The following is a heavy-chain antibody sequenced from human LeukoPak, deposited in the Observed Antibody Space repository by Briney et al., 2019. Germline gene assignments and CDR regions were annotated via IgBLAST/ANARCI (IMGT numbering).Heavy chain of an antibody. V-gene: IGHV1-69*13. D-gene: IGHD1-26*01. J-gene: IGHJ4*02. Sequence: SVKVSCKASGGTFSSYAFSWVRQAPGQGLEWMGGIIPIFGTANYAQKFQGRVTITADESTSTAYMELSSLRSEDTAVYYCARGSGLLYYFDYWGQGTLVTVSS. CDR2: IIPIFGTA. CDR3: ARGSGLLYYFDY. CDR1: GGTFSSYA.